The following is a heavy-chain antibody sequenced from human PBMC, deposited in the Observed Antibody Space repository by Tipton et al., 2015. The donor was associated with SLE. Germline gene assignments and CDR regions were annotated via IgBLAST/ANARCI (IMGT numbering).Heavy chain of an antibody. J-gene: IGHJ4*01. Sequence: TLSLTCAVYGGSFSGYYWSWIRQPPGKGLEWIGESNPSGSTNYNPSLKSRVTISVDTSQNQLSLKLTSVTAADTSVYYCARGAKERITLVRVRPYYFDYWGQGSLVTVSS. CDR3: ARGAKERITLVRVRPYYFDY. D-gene: IGHD3-10*01. CDR1: GGSFSGYY. V-gene: IGHV4-34*01. CDR2: SNPSGST.